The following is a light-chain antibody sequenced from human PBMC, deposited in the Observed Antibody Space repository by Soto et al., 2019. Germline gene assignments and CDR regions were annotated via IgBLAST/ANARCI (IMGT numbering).Light chain of an antibody. J-gene: IGKJ1*01. CDR2: GAS. Sequence: EIVLTQSPGTLSLSPGERATLSCRASQSVSSSYLAWYQQKPGQAHRLLIYGASSRATGIPDRFSGSRSGTDFTLTISRLEPEEVAVDYCHQHGRSPTWTFGEGTKVEIK. CDR1: QSVSSSY. CDR3: HQHGRSPTWT. V-gene: IGKV3-20*01.